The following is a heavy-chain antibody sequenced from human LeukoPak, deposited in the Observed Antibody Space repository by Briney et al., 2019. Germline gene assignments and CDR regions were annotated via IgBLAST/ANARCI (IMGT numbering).Heavy chain of an antibody. V-gene: IGHV3-23*01. CDR1: GFTFSSYA. J-gene: IGHJ6*01. D-gene: IGHD3-22*01. CDR3: AKSQDGSGYAYGYYYYYGMDV. CDR2: ISGSGGST. Sequence: GGSLRLSCAASGFTFSSYAMSWVRQAPGKGLEWVSAISGSGGSTYYADSVKGRFTISRDNSKNTLYLQMNSLRAEDTAVYYCAKSQDGSGYAYGYYYYYGMDVWGQGTTVTVSS.